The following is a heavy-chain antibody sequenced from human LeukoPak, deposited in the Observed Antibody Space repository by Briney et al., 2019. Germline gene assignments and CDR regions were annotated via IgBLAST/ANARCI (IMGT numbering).Heavy chain of an antibody. CDR2: ISYDGSNK. CDR3: AKDSSVVTPGDAFDI. CDR1: GFTFSSYG. J-gene: IGHJ3*02. D-gene: IGHD4-23*01. Sequence: GGSLRLSCAASGFTFSSYGMHWVRQAPGKGLEWVAVISYDGSNKYYADSVKGRFTISRDNSKNTLYLQMNSLRAEDTAVYYCAKDSSVVTPGDAFDIWGQGTMVTVSS. V-gene: IGHV3-30*18.